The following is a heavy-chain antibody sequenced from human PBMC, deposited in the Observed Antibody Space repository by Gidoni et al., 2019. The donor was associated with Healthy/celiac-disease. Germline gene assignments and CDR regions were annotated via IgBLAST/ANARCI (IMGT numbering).Heavy chain of an antibody. Sequence: QVQLQQWGAGPLKPSETLSLTCAVYGGSFSGYYWSWIRQPPGKGLEWIGEINHSGSTNYNPSLKSRVTISVDTSKNQFSLKLSSVTAADTAVYYCARGSIGTTRRRFDPWGQGTLVTVSS. CDR1: GGSFSGYY. V-gene: IGHV4-34*01. CDR2: INHSGST. CDR3: ARGSIGTTRRRFDP. J-gene: IGHJ5*02. D-gene: IGHD1-7*01.